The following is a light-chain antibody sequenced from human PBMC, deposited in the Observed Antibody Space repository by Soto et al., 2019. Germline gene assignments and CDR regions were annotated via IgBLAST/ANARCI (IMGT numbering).Light chain of an antibody. CDR2: TAS. Sequence: DIQMTQSRSSVSASVGDRVTITCRASQYIGSWLAWYQQKPGRAPKLLIYTASTLQSGVPSRFRGSGSGTDFTLTINSLQPEDFATYYCQQAYSFPLTFGGGTEVENK. J-gene: IGKJ4*01. CDR3: QQAYSFPLT. V-gene: IGKV1D-12*01. CDR1: QYIGSW.